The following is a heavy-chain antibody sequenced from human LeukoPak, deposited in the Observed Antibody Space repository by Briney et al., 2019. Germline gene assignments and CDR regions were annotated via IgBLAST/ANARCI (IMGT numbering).Heavy chain of an antibody. CDR1: GFTFSSYT. CDR2: ISSSSSFI. Sequence: GGSLRLSCAASGFTFSSYTMNWVRQAPGKGLEWVSSISSSSSFIYYADSVKGRFTISRDNAKNSLYLQMNSLTAEDTAVYYCARRFYDYAWGSYRGGNYFDYWGQGTLVTVSS. D-gene: IGHD3-16*02. CDR3: ARRFYDYAWGSYRGGNYFDY. J-gene: IGHJ4*02. V-gene: IGHV3-21*01.